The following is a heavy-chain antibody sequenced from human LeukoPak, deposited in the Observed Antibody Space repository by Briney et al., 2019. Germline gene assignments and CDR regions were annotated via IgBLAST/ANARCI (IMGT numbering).Heavy chain of an antibody. CDR2: IYWDDDK. J-gene: IGHJ4*02. Sequence: SGPTLVKPTQALTLTCTFSGFSLSTRGVAVGWIRQPPGKALEWLALIYWDDDKRYSPFLKSRLTITKDTSKNQVVLIMTNMDPVDTATYYCAHIISSRFDYWGQGTLVTVSS. CDR1: GFSLSTRGVA. CDR3: AHIISSRFDY. D-gene: IGHD6-13*01. V-gene: IGHV2-5*02.